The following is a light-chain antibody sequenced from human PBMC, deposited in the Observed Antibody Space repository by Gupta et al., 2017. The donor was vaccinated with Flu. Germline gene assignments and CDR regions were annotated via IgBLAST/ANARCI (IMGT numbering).Light chain of an antibody. J-gene: IGLJ2*01. CDR1: SSNIGSNP. CDR3: AASDDSLNDHLV. Sequence: QSVLTQPPSASGAPGQRVTSSCSGSSSNIGSNPVNWYQQLPGTAPNLLIYSNNQRPSGVPDRFSGSNSGTSASLAISGLQAEDEADYYCAASDDSLNDHLVFGGGTKLTVL. V-gene: IGLV1-44*01. CDR2: SNN.